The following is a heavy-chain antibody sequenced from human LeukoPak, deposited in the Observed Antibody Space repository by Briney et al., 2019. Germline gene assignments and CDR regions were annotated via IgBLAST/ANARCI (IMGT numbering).Heavy chain of an antibody. CDR1: GGSISSGGYY. CDR2: IYYSGST. V-gene: IGHV4-30-2*01. Sequence: SETLSLTCTVSGGSISSGGYYWSWIRQPPGKGLEWIGYIYYSGSTYYNPSLKSRVTISVDRSKNQFSLKLSSVTAADTAVYYCARARFLEWLLFPPDAFDIWGQGTMVTVSS. CDR3: ARARFLEWLLFPPDAFDI. D-gene: IGHD3-3*01. J-gene: IGHJ3*02.